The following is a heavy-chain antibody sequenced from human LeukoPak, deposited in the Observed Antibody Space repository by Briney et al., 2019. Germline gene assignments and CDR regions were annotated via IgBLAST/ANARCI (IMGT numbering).Heavy chain of an antibody. Sequence: GGSLRLSCAASGFTFSTYWMAWVRQAPGKGLEWVANIKEDESAKHQADSVKGRFTISRDNAQNSVYLQMSSLRGEDTAVYYCARDVGGSLDYWGRGTLVTVSS. CDR2: IKEDESAK. CDR3: ARDVGGSLDY. V-gene: IGHV3-7*01. CDR1: GFTFSTYW. D-gene: IGHD1-26*01. J-gene: IGHJ4*02.